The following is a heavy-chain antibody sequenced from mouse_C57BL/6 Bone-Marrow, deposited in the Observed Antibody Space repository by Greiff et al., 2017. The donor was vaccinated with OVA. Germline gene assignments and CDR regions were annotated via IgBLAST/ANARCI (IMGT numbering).Heavy chain of an antibody. CDR2: IYWDDDK. V-gene: IGHV8-12*01. Sequence: QVQLKESGPGILQSSQTLSLPCSFSGFSLSTSGMGVSWIRQPSGKGLEWLAHIYWDDDKRYNPSLKSRLTISKDTSRNQVFLKITSVDTADTATYYCARRDVYWYFDVWGTGTTVTVSS. CDR1: GFSLSTSGMG. J-gene: IGHJ1*03. CDR3: ARRDVYWYFDV.